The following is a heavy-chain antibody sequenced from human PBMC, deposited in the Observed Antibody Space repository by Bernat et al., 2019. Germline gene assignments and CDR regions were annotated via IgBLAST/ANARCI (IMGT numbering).Heavy chain of an antibody. CDR1: GGTFSSYA. V-gene: IGHV1-69*04. D-gene: IGHD3-22*01. J-gene: IGHJ3*02. Sequence: QVQLVQSGAEVKKPGSSVKVSCKASGGTFSSYAISWVRQAPGQGLEWMGRIIPILGIANYAQKFQGRVTITADKSTSTAYMELSSLRSEDTAVYYCARSLHSNFRFYYDSSGYYDELMEGGAFDIWGQGTMVTVSS. CDR2: IIPILGIA. CDR3: ARSLHSNFRFYYDSSGYYDELMEGGAFDI.